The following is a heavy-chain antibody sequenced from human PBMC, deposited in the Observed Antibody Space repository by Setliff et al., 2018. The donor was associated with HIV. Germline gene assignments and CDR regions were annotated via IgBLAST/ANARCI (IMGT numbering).Heavy chain of an antibody. CDR2: IKQKGDGGTT. CDR1: GFIFSNAR. D-gene: IGHD6-13*01. CDR3: MDFAIAGAWDY. V-gene: IGHV3-15*01. J-gene: IGHJ4*02. Sequence: GGSLRLSCAASGFIFSNARMNWVRQVSGKGLEWVGHIKQKGDGGTTEYATPVKGRFTISRDDSENMLYLQMNDLKTEDTAVYYCMDFAIAGAWDYWGQGTLVTVSS.